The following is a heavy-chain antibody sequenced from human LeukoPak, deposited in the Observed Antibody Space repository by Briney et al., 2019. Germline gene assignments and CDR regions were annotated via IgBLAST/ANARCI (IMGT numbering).Heavy chain of an antibody. D-gene: IGHD3-3*01. Sequence: ASVKVSCKSSGYTFTSYGISWVRQAPGQGLEWMGWIGAYNGSTNYAEEVQGRVTMTTDTSTSTAYMELRNLRSDDTAVYYCAREHYDFWSGSLYFFDYWGQGTLVTVSS. CDR3: AREHYDFWSGSLYFFDY. CDR2: IGAYNGST. V-gene: IGHV1-18*01. J-gene: IGHJ4*02. CDR1: GYTFTSYG.